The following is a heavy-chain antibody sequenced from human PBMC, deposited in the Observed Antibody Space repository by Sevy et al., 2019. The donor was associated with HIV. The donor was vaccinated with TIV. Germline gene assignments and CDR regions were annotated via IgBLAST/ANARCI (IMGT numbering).Heavy chain of an antibody. CDR2: ISGSSGYI. V-gene: IGHV3-21*01. J-gene: IGHJ4*02. Sequence: GGSLRLSCAASGFIFSSHGMNWVRQAPGKGLEWVSFISGSSGYIYYADSVKGRFTISRDNAKNSLYLQMNSLRAEDTALYYGARDREDDFWSGYILDYWGQGTLVTVSS. CDR3: ARDREDDFWSGYILDY. CDR1: GFIFSSHG. D-gene: IGHD3-3*01.